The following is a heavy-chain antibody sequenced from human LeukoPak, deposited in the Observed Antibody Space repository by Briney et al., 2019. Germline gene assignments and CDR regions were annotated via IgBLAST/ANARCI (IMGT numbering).Heavy chain of an antibody. CDR2: IYYSGST. CDR1: GYSISSGYY. CDR3: ARDGAPSSGWYPYYYYYGMDV. D-gene: IGHD6-19*01. V-gene: IGHV4-38-2*02. Sequence: SETLSLTCTVSGYSISSGYYWGWIRQPPGKGLEWIGSIYYSGSTYYNPSLKSRVTISVDTSKNQFSLKLSSVTAADTAVYYCARDGAPSSGWYPYYYYYGMDVWGQGTTVTVSS. J-gene: IGHJ6*02.